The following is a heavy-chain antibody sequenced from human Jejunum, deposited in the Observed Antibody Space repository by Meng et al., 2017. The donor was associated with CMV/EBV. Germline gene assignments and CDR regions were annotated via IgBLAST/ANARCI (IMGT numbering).Heavy chain of an antibody. V-gene: IGHV7-4-1*02. D-gene: IGHD3-10*01. CDR1: GYTFTNYA. J-gene: IGHJ4*02. CDR2: INSNTGNP. Sequence: KDSGYTFTNYALNWVRQAPGQGLKWVGVINSNTGNPMYAPGFTGRFVFSLDTSVNTAYLQINSLRAEDTAVYFCARKYLSGSGIDYWGQGTLVTVSS. CDR3: ARKYLSGSGIDY.